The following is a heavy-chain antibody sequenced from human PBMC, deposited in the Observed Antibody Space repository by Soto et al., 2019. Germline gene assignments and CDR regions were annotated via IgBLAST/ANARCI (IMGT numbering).Heavy chain of an antibody. J-gene: IGHJ4*02. Sequence: SETLALTCTVSGGSISTYYWSWFRQPPGKGLERIGYISYSGSTNYNPSLNSRVTISVDTSKNQFSLNLSSVTAADTVVYFCARAGQYSSSCVDSWGQGTLVTVSS. D-gene: IGHD6-13*01. V-gene: IGHV4-59*01. CDR3: ARAGQYSSSCVDS. CDR1: GGSISTYY. CDR2: ISYSGST.